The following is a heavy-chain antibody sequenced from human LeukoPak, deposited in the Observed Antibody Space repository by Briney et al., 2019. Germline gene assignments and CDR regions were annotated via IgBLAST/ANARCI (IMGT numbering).Heavy chain of an antibody. CDR3: ARAIVADGARDI. CDR2: IYYSGST. J-gene: IGHJ3*02. V-gene: IGHV4-61*01. Sequence: PSETLSLTCTVSGGSVSSGSYYWSWIRQPPGKGLEWIGYIYYSGSTNYNPSLKSRVTISVDTSKNQFSLKLSSVTAADTAVYYCARAIVADGARDIWGQGTMVTVSS. CDR1: GGSVSSGSYY. D-gene: IGHD5-12*01.